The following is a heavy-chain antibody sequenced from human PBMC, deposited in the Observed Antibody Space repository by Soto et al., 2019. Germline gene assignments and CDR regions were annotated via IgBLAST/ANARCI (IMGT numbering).Heavy chain of an antibody. J-gene: IGHJ4*02. D-gene: IGHD6-6*01. V-gene: IGHV3-11*01. CDR3: ARDKGQLVPADGY. CDR2: ITSSGSSI. Sequence: SLRLSCSASVFTFSDYYMSWIRQAPGKGLEWVSYITSSGSSIYYEDSVKGRFTISRDNAKNSLYLQMNSLRAEDTAVYYCARDKGQLVPADGYWGQGTLVTVSS. CDR1: VFTFSDYY.